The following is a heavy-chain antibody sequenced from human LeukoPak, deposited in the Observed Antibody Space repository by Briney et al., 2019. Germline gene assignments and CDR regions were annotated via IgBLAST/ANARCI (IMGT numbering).Heavy chain of an antibody. D-gene: IGHD3-10*01. J-gene: IGHJ4*02. V-gene: IGHV4-4*07. Sequence: SETLSLTCTVSGGSISSYYCSWIRQPAGKGLEWIGRIYTSGSTNYNPSLKSRVTMSVDTSKNQFSLKLSSVTAADTAVYYCARELSGRWFGELLSLFDYWGQGTLVTVSS. CDR3: ARELSGRWFGELLSLFDY. CDR1: GGSISSYY. CDR2: IYTSGST.